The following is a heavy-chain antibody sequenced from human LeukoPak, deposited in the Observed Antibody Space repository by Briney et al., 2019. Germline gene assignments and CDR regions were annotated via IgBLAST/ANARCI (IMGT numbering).Heavy chain of an antibody. Sequence: GGSLRLSCAASGFTFSSYAISWVRQAPGKGLEWVSAISGSGGSTYYAYSVKGRFTISTDNSKNTLYLQMNRLRAEANYVSSSLYWGQGTMVTVSS. J-gene: IGHJ4*02. CDR1: GFTFSSYA. CDR3: LY. CDR2: ISGSGGST. V-gene: IGHV3-23*01. D-gene: IGHD6-13*01.